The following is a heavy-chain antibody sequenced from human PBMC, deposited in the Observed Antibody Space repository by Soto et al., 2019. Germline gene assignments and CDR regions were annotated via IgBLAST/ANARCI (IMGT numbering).Heavy chain of an antibody. D-gene: IGHD6-13*01. CDR2: IIPIFGTA. CDR3: ARVGYSSSWYETYYYYYGMDV. J-gene: IGHJ6*02. CDR1: GGTFSSYA. Sequence: ASVKVSCKASGGTFSSYAISWVRQAPGQGIERMGGIIPIFGTANYAQKFQGRVTITADESTSTAYMELSSLRSEDTAVYYCARVGYSSSWYETYYYYYGMDVWGQGTTVTVSS. V-gene: IGHV1-69*13.